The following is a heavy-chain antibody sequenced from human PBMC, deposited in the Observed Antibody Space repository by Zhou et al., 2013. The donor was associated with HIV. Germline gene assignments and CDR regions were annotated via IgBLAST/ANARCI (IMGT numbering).Heavy chain of an antibody. V-gene: IGHV1-2*02. CDR1: GNTFTDYY. CDR3: ARDRFYYDSSGNYGWNRYWYFDV. J-gene: IGHJ2*01. CDR2: INPNSGDT. Sequence: QVQLVQSGAEVKKPGSSVKVSCKASGNTFTDYYIHWVRQAPGQGLEWMGWINPNSGDTKSAQNFQGRVTMTRDTSIRTAYMELTRLRSDDTAVYYCARDRFYYDSSGNYGWNRYWYFDVWGRGTLVTVSS. D-gene: IGHD3-22*01.